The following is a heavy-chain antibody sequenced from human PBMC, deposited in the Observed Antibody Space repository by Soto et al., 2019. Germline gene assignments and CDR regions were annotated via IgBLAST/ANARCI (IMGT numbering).Heavy chain of an antibody. CDR2: ISAYSGNT. Sequence: GASVKVSCKASGYTFTSYGISWVRQAPGQGLAWMGWISAYSGNTGYAQKFQGRVTMTRNTSISTAYMELSSLRSEDTAVYYCARVLRGGYYRNDWGQGTLVTVSS. V-gene: IGHV1-8*02. CDR3: ARVLRGGYYRND. J-gene: IGHJ4*02. D-gene: IGHD3-22*01. CDR1: GYTFTSYG.